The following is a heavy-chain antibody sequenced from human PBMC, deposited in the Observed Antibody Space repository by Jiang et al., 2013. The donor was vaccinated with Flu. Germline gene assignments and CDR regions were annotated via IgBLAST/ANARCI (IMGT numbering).Heavy chain of an antibody. V-gene: IGHV4-61*01. CDR1: GGSVSSGSYY. CDR2: IYYSGST. J-gene: IGHJ4*02. Sequence: GLVKPSETLSLTCTVSGGSVSSGSYYWSWIRQPPGKGLEWIGYIYYSGSTNYNPSLKSRVTISVDTSKNQFSLKLSSVTAADTAVYYCARVTRGGYYFDYWGQGTLVTVSS. D-gene: IGHD3-10*01. CDR3: ARVTRGGYYFDY.